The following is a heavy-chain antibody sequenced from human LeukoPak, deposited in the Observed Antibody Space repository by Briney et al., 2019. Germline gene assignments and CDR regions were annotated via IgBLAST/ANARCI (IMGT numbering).Heavy chain of an antibody. CDR2: ISGDGGST. D-gene: IGHD1-7*01. J-gene: IGHJ6*03. CDR1: GFTFDDYA. CDR3: AKDRRTYYYYYMDV. V-gene: IGHV3-43*02. Sequence: GGSLRLSCAASGFTFDDYAMHWLRQAPGKGLEWVSLISGDGGSTYYADSVRGRFTISRDNSKNSLYLQMTSLRTEDTALYYCAKDRRTYYYYYMDVWGKGTTVTVSS.